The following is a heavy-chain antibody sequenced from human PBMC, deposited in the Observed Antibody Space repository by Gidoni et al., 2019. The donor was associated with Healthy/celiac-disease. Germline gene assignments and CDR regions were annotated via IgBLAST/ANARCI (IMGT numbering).Heavy chain of an antibody. V-gene: IGHV1-69*02. J-gene: IGHJ5*02. CDR1: GGTFSSYT. Sequence: QVQLVQSGAEVKKPGSSVKVSCKASGGTFSSYTISWVRQAPGQGLEWMGRIIPILGIAKYAQKFQGRVTITADKSTSTAYMELSSLRSEDTAVYYCAGGQLVLNWFDPWGKGTLVTVSS. CDR3: AGGQLVLNWFDP. CDR2: IIPILGIA. D-gene: IGHD6-13*01.